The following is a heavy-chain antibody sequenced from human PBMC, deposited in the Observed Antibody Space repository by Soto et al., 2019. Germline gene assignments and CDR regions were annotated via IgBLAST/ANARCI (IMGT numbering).Heavy chain of an antibody. CDR3: ARGSYYYGSGPYSEPAHWFFDL. V-gene: IGHV1-69*02. D-gene: IGHD3-10*01. Sequence: QVQLVQSGAEVKKPGSSVKVSCKASGGTFSSYTISWVRQAPGQGLEWMGRIIPILNITTYAPKFQGRLTITADKSSSTAYMELSSLRSDDTAVYYCARGSYYYGSGPYSEPAHWFFDLWGRGTLVPVSS. CDR2: IIPILNIT. J-gene: IGHJ2*01. CDR1: GGTFSSYT.